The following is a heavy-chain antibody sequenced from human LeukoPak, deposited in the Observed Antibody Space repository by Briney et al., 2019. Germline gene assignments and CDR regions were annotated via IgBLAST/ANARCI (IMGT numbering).Heavy chain of an antibody. J-gene: IGHJ5*02. CDR1: GGSISSYY. CDR3: ARLVSQNWFDP. CDR2: IYYSGST. V-gene: IGHV4-59*01. Sequence: NPSETLSLTCTVSGGSISSYYWSWIRQPPGKGLEWIGYIYYSGSTNYNPSLKSRVTISVDTSKNQFSLKLSSVTAADTAVYYCARLVSQNWFDPWGQGTLVTVSS.